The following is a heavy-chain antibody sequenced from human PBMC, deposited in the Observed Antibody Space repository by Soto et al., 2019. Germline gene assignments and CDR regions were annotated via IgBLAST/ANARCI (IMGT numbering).Heavy chain of an antibody. CDR2: IHYSGST. V-gene: IGHV4-59*08. CDR1: GGSITGYY. Sequence: QVQLQESGPGLVQPSETLSLTCTVSGGSITGYYWSWIRQPPGKGPEWIGNIHYSGSTNYNPSLKSRGPISVDTSKNQFSLRLSSVTAAETAVYYCARHSYYSNPLRFDPWGQGTLVTVSS. D-gene: IGHD4-4*01. J-gene: IGHJ5*02. CDR3: ARHSYYSNPLRFDP.